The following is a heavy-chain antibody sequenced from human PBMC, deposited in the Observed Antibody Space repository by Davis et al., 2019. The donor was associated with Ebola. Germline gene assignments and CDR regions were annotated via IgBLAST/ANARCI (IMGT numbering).Heavy chain of an antibody. CDR2: INHSGST. CDR3: ARGTSGAEH. J-gene: IGHJ4*02. D-gene: IGHD7-27*01. V-gene: IGHV4-34*01. CDR1: GGSFSGYY. Sequence: MPSETLSLTCAVYGGSFSGYYWSWIRQPPGTGLERNGEINHSGSTNYNPSLKSRVTISVDKSKNQFSLKLSSVTAPDTALYYCARGTSGAEHWGQGTLATVSS.